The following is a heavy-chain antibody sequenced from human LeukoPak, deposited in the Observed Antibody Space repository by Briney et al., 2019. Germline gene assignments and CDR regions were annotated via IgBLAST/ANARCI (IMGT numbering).Heavy chain of an antibody. CDR2: SAATPDGPIT. V-gene: IGHV3-15*04. D-gene: IGHD6-6*01. CDR3: VRSSTWNKRFYLDQ. Sequence: GGSLRLSCAASGFTFNVAWMSWVRQTPGKGLQWVARSAATPDGPITEYATPVRGRFTISRDDSRNMVYLQMRSLRTDDTAIYYCVRSSTWNKRFYLDQWGQGTLVTVSS. CDR1: GFTFNVAW. J-gene: IGHJ4*02.